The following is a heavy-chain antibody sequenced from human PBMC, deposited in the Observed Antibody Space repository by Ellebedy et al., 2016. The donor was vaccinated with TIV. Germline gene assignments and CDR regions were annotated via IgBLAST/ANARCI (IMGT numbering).Heavy chain of an antibody. CDR1: GGSISSSTYH. V-gene: IGHV4-39*01. CDR3: ARRIGARPPAS. CDR2: FFYGGST. J-gene: IGHJ5*02. Sequence: SETLSLXCTVSGGSISSSTYHRSWIRQPPGKGLEWIWCFFYGGSTDYNPSLKSRVTISVDTSKNQFSLRLSSVTAADTAVYYCARRIGARPPASWGQGTLVTVSS. D-gene: IGHD3-16*01.